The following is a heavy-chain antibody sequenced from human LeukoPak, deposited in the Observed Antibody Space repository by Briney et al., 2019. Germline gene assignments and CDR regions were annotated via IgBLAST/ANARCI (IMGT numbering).Heavy chain of an antibody. CDR3: ARVVQQQLVP. CDR1: GGSISSSSYY. Sequence: SETLSLTCTVSGGSISSSSYYWGWIRQPPGKGLEWIGSIYYSGSTYYNPSLKSRVTISVDTSKNQFSLKLSSVTAADTAVYYCARVVQQQLVPWGQGTLVTVSS. D-gene: IGHD6-13*01. V-gene: IGHV4-39*07. J-gene: IGHJ5*02. CDR2: IYYSGST.